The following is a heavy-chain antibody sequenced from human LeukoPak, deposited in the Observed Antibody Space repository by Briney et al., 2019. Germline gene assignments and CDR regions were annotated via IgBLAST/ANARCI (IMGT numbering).Heavy chain of an antibody. CDR1: GGSISSYY. D-gene: IGHD3-3*01. V-gene: IGHV4-4*07. Sequence: SETLSLTCTVSGGSISSYYWSWIRQPAGKGLEWIGRIYTSGSTNYNPSLKSRVTMSVDTSKNQFSLKLSSVTAADTAVYYCARSYYDFWSGPWGVWGKGTTVTVSS. J-gene: IGHJ6*04. CDR2: IYTSGST. CDR3: ARSYYDFWSGPWGV.